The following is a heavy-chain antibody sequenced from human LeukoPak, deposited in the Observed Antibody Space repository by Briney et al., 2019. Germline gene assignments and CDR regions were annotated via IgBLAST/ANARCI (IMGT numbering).Heavy chain of an antibody. CDR1: GFTFSSYS. CDR3: ARDKFFPGGYSYGFDY. J-gene: IGHJ4*02. V-gene: IGHV3-21*01. CDR2: ISSSSSYI. D-gene: IGHD5-18*01. Sequence: PGGSLRLSCAASGFTFSSYSMNWVRQAPGKGLEWVSSISSSSSYIYYAGSVKGRFTISRDNAKNSLYLQMNSLRAEDTAVYYCARDKFFPGGYSYGFDYWGQGTLVTVSS.